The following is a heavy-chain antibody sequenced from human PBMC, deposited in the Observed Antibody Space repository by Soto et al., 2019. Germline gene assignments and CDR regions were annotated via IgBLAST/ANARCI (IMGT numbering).Heavy chain of an antibody. D-gene: IGHD3-16*02. V-gene: IGHV3-30*18. CDR1: GFTFSSYG. CDR3: AKEDYDYVWGSYRPLWPIDY. CDR2: ISYDGSNK. Sequence: PGGSLRLSCAASGFTFSSYGMHWVRQAPGKGLEWVAVISYDGSNKYYADSVKGRFTISRDNSKNTLYLQMNSLRAEDTAVYYCAKEDYDYVWGSYRPLWPIDYWGQGTLVTVSS. J-gene: IGHJ4*02.